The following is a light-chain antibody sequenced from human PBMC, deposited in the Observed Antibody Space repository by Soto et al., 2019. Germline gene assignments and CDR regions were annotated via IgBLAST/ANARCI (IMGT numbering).Light chain of an antibody. J-gene: IGKJ5*01. Sequence: EVVMTQYPGMLSVSPGGRATLSCRTSQSVSSNLAWYQQRPGQAPRLLIHGASTRATGVPARFSGSGSGTEFTLTISSLQSEDFAVYYCQQYNNWPPITFGQGTRLEIK. CDR3: QQYNNWPPIT. V-gene: IGKV3-15*01. CDR2: GAS. CDR1: QSVSSN.